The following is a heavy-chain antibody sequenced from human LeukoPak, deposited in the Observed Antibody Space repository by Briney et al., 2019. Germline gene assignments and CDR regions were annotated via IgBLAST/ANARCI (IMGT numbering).Heavy chain of an antibody. D-gene: IGHD3-22*01. CDR1: GFTFSSYA. CDR3: ARSYYYDSSHTVDY. V-gene: IGHV3-23*01. CDR2: ISGFVYNI. Sequence: PGGSLRLSCAASGFTFSSYAMSWVRQAPGKGLEWVSSISGFVYNIYYADSVKGRFTISRDNPKNTLYLQMNSLRAEDTAVYYCARSYYYDSSHTVDYWGQGTLVTVSS. J-gene: IGHJ4*02.